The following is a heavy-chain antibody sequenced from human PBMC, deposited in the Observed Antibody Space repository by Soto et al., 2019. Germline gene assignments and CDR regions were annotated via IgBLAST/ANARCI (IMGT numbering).Heavy chain of an antibody. CDR1: GGSISSGCYY. Sequence: QVQLQESGPGLVKPSQTLSLTCTVSGGSISSGCYYWSWMRQHPVNGLEWIGYIYYSGSTYYNPSLKSRVTISVDTSKNQFSLKLSSVTAADTAVYYCARVAHGDYNYYYYSGMDVWGQGTTVTVSS. D-gene: IGHD4-17*01. CDR2: IYYSGST. V-gene: IGHV4-31*03. CDR3: ARVAHGDYNYYYYSGMDV. J-gene: IGHJ6*02.